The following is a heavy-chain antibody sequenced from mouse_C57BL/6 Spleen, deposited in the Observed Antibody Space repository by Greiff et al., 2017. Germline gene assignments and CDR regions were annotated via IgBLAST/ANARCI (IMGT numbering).Heavy chain of an antibody. Sequence: VKLMESGGGLVKPGGSLKLSCAASGFTFSSYAMSWVRQTPEKRLEWVATISDGGSYTYYPDNVKGRFTISRDNAKNNLYLQMSHLKSEDTAMYYCARAYYYAMDYWGQGTSVTVSS. CDR2: ISDGGSYT. V-gene: IGHV5-4*03. CDR3: ARAYYYAMDY. J-gene: IGHJ4*01. D-gene: IGHD2-10*01. CDR1: GFTFSSYA.